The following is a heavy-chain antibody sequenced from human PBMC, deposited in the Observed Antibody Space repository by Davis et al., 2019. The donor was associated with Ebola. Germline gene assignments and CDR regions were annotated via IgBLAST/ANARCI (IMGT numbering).Heavy chain of an antibody. CDR3: ARERVPRSSAYNWFDP. V-gene: IGHV3-74*01. CDR2: INSDGSST. D-gene: IGHD2-2*01. Sequence: GESLKISCAASGFTFSSYWMHWVRQAPGKGLVWVSRINSDGSSTSYADSVKGRFTISRDNAKNTLYLQMNSLRAEDTAVYYCARERVPRSSAYNWFDPWGQGTLVTVSS. J-gene: IGHJ5*02. CDR1: GFTFSSYW.